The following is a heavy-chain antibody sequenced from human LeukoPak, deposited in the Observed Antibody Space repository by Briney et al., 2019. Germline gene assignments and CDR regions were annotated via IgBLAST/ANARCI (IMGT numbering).Heavy chain of an antibody. Sequence: GGTLRLSCAASGFTFSSFKMTWVRQAPGKGLEWVASISPSSTYIYYGDSLKGRVTVSRDNAKSLLFLHMSSLRPDDTAVYYCARDFTGGEYFDSWGQGALVSVSS. CDR1: GFTFSSFK. CDR3: ARDFTGGEYFDS. D-gene: IGHD3-16*01. V-gene: IGHV3-21*06. J-gene: IGHJ4*02. CDR2: ISPSSTYI.